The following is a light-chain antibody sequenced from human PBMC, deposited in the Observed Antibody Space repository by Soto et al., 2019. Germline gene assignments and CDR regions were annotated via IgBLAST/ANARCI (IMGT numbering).Light chain of an antibody. CDR3: QQTYSTPPT. J-gene: IGKJ1*01. CDR1: QSISTY. CDR2: AAS. V-gene: IGKV1-39*01. Sequence: DIQMTQPPSSLSASVGDRVTITCRASQSISTYLNWYQQKAGLAPKLLIYAASSLQSGVPSRLSGSGSGTDFTLTISSLQPEDFATYYCQQTYSTPPTFGQGTKVDIK.